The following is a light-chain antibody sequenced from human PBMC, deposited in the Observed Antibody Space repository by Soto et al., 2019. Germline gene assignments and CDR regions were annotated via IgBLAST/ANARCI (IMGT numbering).Light chain of an antibody. CDR3: QHYNNWPPWT. V-gene: IGKV3-15*01. J-gene: IGKJ1*01. CDR2: GAS. Sequence: EIVMTHSPATLSVSPGERATLSCRASQSVRSNVAWYQQKPGQAPRLLIYGASTRAAGITARFSGSGSGKEFSLTISRLQSEDFAVYYCQHYNNWPPWTFGQGTKVESK. CDR1: QSVRSN.